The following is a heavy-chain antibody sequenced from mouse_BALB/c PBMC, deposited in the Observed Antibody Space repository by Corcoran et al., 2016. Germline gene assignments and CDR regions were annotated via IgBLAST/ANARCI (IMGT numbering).Heavy chain of an antibody. CDR3: ARGYGNYGAWFAY. Sequence: EVLLQQSGPVLVKPGASVKIPCKAAGYTFTDYNMDWVKQSHGKSLEWIGDINPNNGGTIYNQKFKGKATLTVDKSSSTAYMELRSLTSEDTAVYYCARGYGNYGAWFAYWGQGTLVAVSA. CDR2: INPNNGGT. J-gene: IGHJ3*01. D-gene: IGHD2-1*01. V-gene: IGHV1-18*01. CDR1: GYTFTDYN.